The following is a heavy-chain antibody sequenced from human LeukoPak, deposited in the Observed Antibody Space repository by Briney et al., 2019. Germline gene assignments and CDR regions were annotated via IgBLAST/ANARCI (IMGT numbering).Heavy chain of an antibody. Sequence: SVKVSCKASGGTFSSYAISWVRQAPGQGLEWMGGIIPIFGTANYAQKFQGRVTITADESTSTAYMELSSLRSEDTAVYYCAREVYCSSTSCYYNWFDPWGQGTLVTVSS. J-gene: IGHJ5*02. D-gene: IGHD2-2*01. CDR2: IIPIFGTA. CDR3: AREVYCSSTSCYYNWFDP. CDR1: GGTFSSYA. V-gene: IGHV1-69*13.